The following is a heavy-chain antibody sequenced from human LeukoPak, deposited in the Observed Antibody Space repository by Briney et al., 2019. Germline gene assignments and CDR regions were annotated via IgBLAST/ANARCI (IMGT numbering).Heavy chain of an antibody. V-gene: IGHV4-34*01. CDR1: GGSFSGYY. Sequence: PSETLSPTCAVYGGSFSGYYWSWIRQPPGKGLEWIGEINHSGSTNYNPSLKSRVTISVDTSKNQFSLKLSSVTAADTAVYYCARGRRRAIAAAGTIDYWGQGTLVTVSS. CDR2: INHSGST. CDR3: ARGRRRAIAAAGTIDY. J-gene: IGHJ4*02. D-gene: IGHD6-13*01.